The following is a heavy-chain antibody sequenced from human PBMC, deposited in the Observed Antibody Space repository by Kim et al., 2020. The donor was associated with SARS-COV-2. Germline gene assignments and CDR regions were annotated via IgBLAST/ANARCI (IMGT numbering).Heavy chain of an antibody. J-gene: IGHJ4*02. Sequence: GESLKISCKGSGYSFTSYWISWVRQMPGKGLEWMGRIDPSDSYTNYSPSFQGHVTISADKSISTAYLQWSSLKASDTAMYYCARKDISITHSSGWYDDDYWGQGTLVTVSS. CDR2: IDPSDSYT. CDR1: GYSFTSYW. CDR3: ARKDISITHSSGWYDDDY. D-gene: IGHD6-19*01. V-gene: IGHV5-10-1*01.